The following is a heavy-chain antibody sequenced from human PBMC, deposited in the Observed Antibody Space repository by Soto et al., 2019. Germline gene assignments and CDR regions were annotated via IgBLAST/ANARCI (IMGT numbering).Heavy chain of an antibody. Sequence: QVQLVESGGGVVQPGRSLRLSCAASGFTFSNHGMHWVRQAPGKGLEWVAVIWYDGSYKYYADSVKGRFTISRDNSKNTLYLQMNSLRAEDTALYYCARQDMVSYSFDSWGQGTLVTVSS. CDR1: GFTFSNHG. CDR3: ARQDMVSYSFDS. V-gene: IGHV3-33*01. CDR2: IWYDGSYK. J-gene: IGHJ4*02. D-gene: IGHD3-10*01.